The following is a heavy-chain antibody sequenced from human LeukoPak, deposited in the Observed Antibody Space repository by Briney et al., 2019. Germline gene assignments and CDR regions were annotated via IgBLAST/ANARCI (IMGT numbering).Heavy chain of an antibody. CDR2: VDTDGSNT. CDR3: ARSEGSSWYDY. J-gene: IGHJ4*02. Sequence: PGGSLRLSCVASGFIFTNHHLHWVRQAPGKGPVWVSRVDTDGSNTDYADSVKGRFTISRDNSKNTLYLQMNSLRAEDTAVYYCARSEGSSWYDYWGQGTLVTVSS. CDR1: GFIFTNHH. V-gene: IGHV3-74*01. D-gene: IGHD6-13*01.